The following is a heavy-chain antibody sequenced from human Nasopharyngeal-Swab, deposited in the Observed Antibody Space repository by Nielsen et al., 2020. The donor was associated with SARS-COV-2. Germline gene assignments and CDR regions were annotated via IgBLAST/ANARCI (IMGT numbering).Heavy chain of an antibody. Sequence: GSLRLSCAVYGGSFSGYYWSWIRQPPGKGLEWIGDINHSGSTNYNPSLKSRVTISVDTSKNQFSLKLSSVTAADTAVYYCARGGVVPAAIRGYCSGGIFYSPLYYYGMDVWGQGTTVTVSS. CDR3: ARGGVVPAAIRGYCSGGIFYSPLYYYGMDV. CDR1: GGSFSGYY. V-gene: IGHV4-34*01. D-gene: IGHD2-15*01. CDR2: INHSGST. J-gene: IGHJ6*02.